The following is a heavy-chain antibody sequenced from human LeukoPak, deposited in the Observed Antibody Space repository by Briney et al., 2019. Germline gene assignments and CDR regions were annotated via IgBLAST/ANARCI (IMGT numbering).Heavy chain of an antibody. Sequence: GGSLRLSCVASGFTFSNYAMNWVRQAPGKGLEWVSGVSGGGSSTYYADSVKGRFTISRDNAKNSLYLQMNSLRAEDSAVYYCARIEWEGPHPTLNYWGQGTLVTVSS. CDR2: VSGGGSST. CDR1: GFTFSNYA. V-gene: IGHV3-23*01. D-gene: IGHD1-26*01. J-gene: IGHJ4*02. CDR3: ARIEWEGPHPTLNY.